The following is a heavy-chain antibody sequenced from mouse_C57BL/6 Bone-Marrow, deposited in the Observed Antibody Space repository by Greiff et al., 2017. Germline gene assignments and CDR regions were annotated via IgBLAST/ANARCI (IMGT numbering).Heavy chain of an antibody. CDR1: GFTFSDYG. D-gene: IGHD3-3*01. Sequence: EVKLMEPGGGFVMPGGSLKLSCAASGFTFSDYGMHWVRQAPEQGLEWVAYISSGSSTIYYADTVKGRFTISRDNAKNNLCLQMTSLRSEDTGMYYRASGCPFCAIDYWGRGTSVTDSS. CDR3: ASGCPFCAIDY. V-gene: IGHV5-17*01. J-gene: IGHJ4*01. CDR2: ISSGSSTI.